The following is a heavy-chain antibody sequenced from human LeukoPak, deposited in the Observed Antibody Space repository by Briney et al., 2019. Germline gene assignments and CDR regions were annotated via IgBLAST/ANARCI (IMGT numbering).Heavy chain of an antibody. CDR3: ARDLDNSGWYVFDY. Sequence: PSESLSLTCTVSGASIGDYYWSWIREPPGKGLEWIGYLNYSRNTNYSTSLKSRVTISVDTSKNQHALELSSVTAADTAVYYCARDLDNSGWYVFDYWGQGNLVTVSS. D-gene: IGHD6-19*01. V-gene: IGHV4-59*01. CDR1: GASIGDYY. CDR2: LNYSRNT. J-gene: IGHJ4*02.